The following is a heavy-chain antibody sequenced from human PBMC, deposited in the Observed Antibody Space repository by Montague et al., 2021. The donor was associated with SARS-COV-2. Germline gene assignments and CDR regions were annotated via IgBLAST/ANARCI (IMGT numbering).Heavy chain of an antibody. V-gene: IGHV4-59*01. CDR1: GGSISGYY. CDR3: AREYRIELWQTNWYFGL. Sequence: SETLSLTCTVSGGSISGYYWSWIRQPPGKGLGWIGYIYHSGNTKYNPSLKSRVSISADTSKSQFSLRLSSVTAADTAVYYCAREYRIELWQTNWYFGLWGRGTPVTVSS. D-gene: IGHD5-18*01. CDR2: IYHSGNT. J-gene: IGHJ2*01.